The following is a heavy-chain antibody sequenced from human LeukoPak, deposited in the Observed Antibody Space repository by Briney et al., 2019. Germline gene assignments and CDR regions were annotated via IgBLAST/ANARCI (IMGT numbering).Heavy chain of an antibody. CDR1: GFTFSHYG. J-gene: IGHJ5*01. CDR3: AKDAQRGFDYSNSLES. D-gene: IGHD4-11*01. CDR2: IWNDGSNK. V-gene: IGHV3-33*06. Sequence: PGGSLRLSCATSGFTFSHYGMHWVRPAPGKGLEWVAVIWNDGSNKYYGDSVKGRFTISRDNSQNTLYLQMNSLRVEDTAVYYCAKDAQRGFDYSNSLESWGQGTLVTVSS.